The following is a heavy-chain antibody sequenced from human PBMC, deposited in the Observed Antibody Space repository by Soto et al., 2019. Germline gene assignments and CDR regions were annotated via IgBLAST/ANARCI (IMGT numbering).Heavy chain of an antibody. J-gene: IGHJ4*02. CDR3: ETPTQLRGAMRTNINFDF. V-gene: IGHV1-24*01. D-gene: IGHD3-10*01. CDR1: GHTRTDLS. CDR2: FDPEGGEA. Sequence: QVQVVQSGAEVRRPGATVMVSCKISGHTRTDLSIHWVRQAPGKGLELMGGFDPEGGEAIYAQKWHGRVTVTEDTVTDTAYMELSGLNSDDTSVYYCETPTQLRGAMRTNINFDFWGQGTPVTVSS.